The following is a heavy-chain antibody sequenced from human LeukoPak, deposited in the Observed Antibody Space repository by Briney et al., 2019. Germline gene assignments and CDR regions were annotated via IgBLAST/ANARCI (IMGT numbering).Heavy chain of an antibody. J-gene: IGHJ4*02. CDR1: GFTFSSYG. Sequence: GRSLRLSCAASGFTFSSYGMHWVRQAPGKGLEWVAVISYDGSNKYYADSVKGRFTISRDNSKNTLYLQMNSLRAEDTAVCYCARSYGSGSYFENWGQGTLVTVSS. V-gene: IGHV3-30*03. CDR3: ARSYGSGSYFEN. D-gene: IGHD3-10*01. CDR2: ISYDGSNK.